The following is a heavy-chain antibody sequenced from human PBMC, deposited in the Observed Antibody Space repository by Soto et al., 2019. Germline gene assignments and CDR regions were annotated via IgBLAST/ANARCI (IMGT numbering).Heavy chain of an antibody. CDR2: ISYDGSNK. Sequence: QVQLVESGGGVVQPGRSLRLSCAASGFTFSSYGMHWVRQAPGKGLEWVAVISYDGSNKYYADSVKGRFTISRDNSKNTLYLQMNSLRAEDTAVYYCAKDNELLTLLPDEYFDYWGQGTLVTVSS. CDR1: GFTFSSYG. J-gene: IGHJ4*02. CDR3: AKDNELLTLLPDEYFDY. D-gene: IGHD1-7*01. V-gene: IGHV3-30*18.